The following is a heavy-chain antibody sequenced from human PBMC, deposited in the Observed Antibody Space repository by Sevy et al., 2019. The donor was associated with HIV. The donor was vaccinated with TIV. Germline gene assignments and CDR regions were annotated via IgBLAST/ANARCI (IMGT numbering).Heavy chain of an antibody. J-gene: IGHJ6*02. CDR3: TGGGHGSGMDF. Sequence: ASVKVSCKVYGYTLTELSMHWVRQAPGKGLEWMGCFDPEDGEAIYSQSFQGRVTLTEDTSTDTAYMELSGLRSEDTAVYYCTGGGHGSGMDFWGQGTTVTVSS. V-gene: IGHV1-24*01. CDR2: FDPEDGEA. D-gene: IGHD2-15*01. CDR1: GYTLTELS.